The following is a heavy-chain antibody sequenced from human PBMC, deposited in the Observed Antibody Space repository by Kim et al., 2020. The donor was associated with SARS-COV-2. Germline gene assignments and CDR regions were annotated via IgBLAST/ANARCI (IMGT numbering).Heavy chain of an antibody. CDR3: VKGGHFDF. Sequence: GGSLRLSCAASGFTFSTYWMTWGRQAPGKGLEWVANINEDGSEQYYVDSVKGRFTISRDNAKNSLYLQMNSLRAEDTAEYYCVKGGHFDFGGQGTLVTVSS. V-gene: IGHV3-7*03. CDR1: GFTFSTYW. CDR2: INEDGSEQ. J-gene: IGHJ4*02.